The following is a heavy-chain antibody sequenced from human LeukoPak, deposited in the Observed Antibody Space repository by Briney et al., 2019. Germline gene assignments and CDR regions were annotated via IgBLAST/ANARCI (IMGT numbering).Heavy chain of an antibody. CDR3: AKARGRMEPRVWFDY. J-gene: IGHJ4*02. Sequence: GGSLRLSCAASGFTFDDYAMHWVRQAPGKGLEWVSLISGDGGSTYYADSVKGRFTISRDNSKNSLYLQMNSLRTEDTALYYCAKARGRMEPRVWFDYWGQGTLVTVSS. CDR2: ISGDGGST. V-gene: IGHV3-43*02. D-gene: IGHD3-16*01. CDR1: GFTFDDYA.